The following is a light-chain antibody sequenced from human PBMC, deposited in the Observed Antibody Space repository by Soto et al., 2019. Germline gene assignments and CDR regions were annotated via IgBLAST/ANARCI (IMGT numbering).Light chain of an antibody. CDR3: CSYAGSSTHV. CDR2: DVN. J-gene: IGLJ1*01. V-gene: IGLV2-11*01. CDR1: SSVVGGYNY. Sequence: QSVLTQPRSVSGSPGQSVTISCTGTSSVVGGYNYVSWYQQHPGKAPKLMIYDVNKRPSGVPVRFSGSKSDNTASLTISGLQAEDEADYYCCSYAGSSTHVFGTGTKVTVL.